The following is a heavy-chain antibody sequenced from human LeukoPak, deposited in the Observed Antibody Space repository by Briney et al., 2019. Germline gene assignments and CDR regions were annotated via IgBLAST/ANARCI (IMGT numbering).Heavy chain of an antibody. CDR1: GFTFDDYA. CDR2: ISWNSGSI. V-gene: IGHV3-9*01. D-gene: IGHD6-13*01. Sequence: PGGSLRLSCAASGFTFDDYAMHWVRRAPGKGLEWVSGISWNSGSIGYADSVKGRFTISRDNAKNSLYLQMNSLRAEDTALYYCAKDRGSAAGTVDYWGQGTLVTVSS. CDR3: AKDRGSAAGTVDY. J-gene: IGHJ4*02.